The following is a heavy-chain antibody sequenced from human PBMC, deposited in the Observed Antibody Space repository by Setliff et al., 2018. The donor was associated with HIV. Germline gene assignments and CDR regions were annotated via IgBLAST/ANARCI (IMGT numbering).Heavy chain of an antibody. V-gene: IGHV3-30*04. D-gene: IGHD1-7*01. CDR3: ARVRSWNFMDGMDV. Sequence: PGESLKIPCAASGFTFNNHAIHWVRQAPGKGLEWVAVISSDGSRKEFVNSVKGRFTISRDSSKDTVSLEMDSLRGEDTAVYYCARVRSWNFMDGMDVWGQGTTVTVSS. CDR1: GFTFNNHA. J-gene: IGHJ6*02. CDR2: ISSDGSRK.